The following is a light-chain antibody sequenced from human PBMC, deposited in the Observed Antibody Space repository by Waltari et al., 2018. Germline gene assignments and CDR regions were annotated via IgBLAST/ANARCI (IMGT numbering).Light chain of an antibody. Sequence: QSVLTQPPSVSGAPGQRVTISCTGSSSNIGAGYAVHWYQQLPGTAPKLLIYGNNNRPSGVPDRFYGSKSGTSASLAITGLQAEDEADYYCQSYGSDWVFGGGTKLTVL. V-gene: IGLV1-40*01. J-gene: IGLJ3*02. CDR3: QSYGSDWV. CDR2: GNN. CDR1: SSNIGAGYA.